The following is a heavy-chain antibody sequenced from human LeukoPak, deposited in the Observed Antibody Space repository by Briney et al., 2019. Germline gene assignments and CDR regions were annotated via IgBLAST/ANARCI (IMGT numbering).Heavy chain of an antibody. Sequence: SETLSLTCTVSGGSISSYYWSWIRQPPGKGLEWIGNIYYCGSTNYNPSLKSRVPITVDTSKNQFSLKLSPVTAADADVDYCARVTVVAGIYHGFEYWGQGTLVTAS. CDR3: ARVTVVAGIYHGFEY. V-gene: IGHV4-59*01. J-gene: IGHJ4*02. CDR2: IYYCGST. CDR1: GGSISSYY. D-gene: IGHD6-19*01.